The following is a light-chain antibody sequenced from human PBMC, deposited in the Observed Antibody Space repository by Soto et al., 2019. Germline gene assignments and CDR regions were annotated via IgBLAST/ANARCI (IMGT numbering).Light chain of an antibody. Sequence: EIVLTQSTDTLSLSPGERATLSCRASQGVSGNFLAWYQHRPGQAPRLLIYAASSRATGIPDRFSGSGSGTDFTLTISRLEPEDFAVYYCQQYDSSPPNTFGQGTRLEIK. J-gene: IGKJ2*01. CDR3: QQYDSSPPNT. CDR1: QGVSGNF. CDR2: AAS. V-gene: IGKV3-20*01.